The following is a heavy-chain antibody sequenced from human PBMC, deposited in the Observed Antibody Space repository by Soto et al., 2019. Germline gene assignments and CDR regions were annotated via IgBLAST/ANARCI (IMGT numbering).Heavy chain of an antibody. V-gene: IGHV4-4*02. Sequence: SETLSLTCAVSGGSISSSNWWSWVRQPPGKGLEWIGEIYHSGSTNYNPSLKSRVTISVDKSKNQFSLKLSSVTAADTAVYYCARAGSYYYDSSGYSWFDPWGQGTLVTVSS. CDR2: IYHSGST. CDR1: GGSISSSNW. CDR3: ARAGSYYYDSSGYSWFDP. D-gene: IGHD3-22*01. J-gene: IGHJ5*02.